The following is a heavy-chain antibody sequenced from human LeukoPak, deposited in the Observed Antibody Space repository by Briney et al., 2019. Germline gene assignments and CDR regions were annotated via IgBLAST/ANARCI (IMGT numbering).Heavy chain of an antibody. D-gene: IGHD6-19*01. V-gene: IGHV1-2*02. J-gene: IGHJ4*02. CDR1: GYTFTGYY. Sequence: ASVKVSCTSSGYTFTGYYTHWVRQAPGQGLEWMGWINPNSGGTNYAQKFQGRVTMTGDTSISTAYMELSRLRSDDTAVYYCARDLSLAVPVPGYWGQGTLVTVSS. CDR3: ARDLSLAVPVPGY. CDR2: INPNSGGT.